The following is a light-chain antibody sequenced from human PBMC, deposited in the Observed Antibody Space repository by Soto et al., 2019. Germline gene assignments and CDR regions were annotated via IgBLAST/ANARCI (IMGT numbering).Light chain of an antibody. CDR3: QQSYTTPRT. J-gene: IGKJ1*01. CDR2: AAS. Sequence: DLQMTQSPSSLPASVGDRVTITCRASQTIRNYLNWYQQKPGKAPNLLIYAASNLQTGVPSRFSGSGSGKDFTLTIDSLQPEDFATYYCQQSYTTPRTFGQGTKVEVK. V-gene: IGKV1-39*01. CDR1: QTIRNY.